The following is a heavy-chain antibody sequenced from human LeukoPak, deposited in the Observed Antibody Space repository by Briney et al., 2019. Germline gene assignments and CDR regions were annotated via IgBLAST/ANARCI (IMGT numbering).Heavy chain of an antibody. Sequence: ASVKVSCKASGYTFTSYGISWVRQAPGQGLEWMGWISAYNGNTNYAQKLQGRVTMTTDTSTSTAYMELRSLRSDDTAVYYCARDKLAYCGGDCYSDYWGQGTLVTVSS. V-gene: IGHV1-18*01. CDR3: ARDKLAYCGGDCYSDY. CDR2: ISAYNGNT. CDR1: GYTFTSYG. D-gene: IGHD2-21*02. J-gene: IGHJ4*02.